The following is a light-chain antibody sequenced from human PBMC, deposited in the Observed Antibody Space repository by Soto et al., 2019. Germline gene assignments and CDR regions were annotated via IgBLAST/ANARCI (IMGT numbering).Light chain of an antibody. CDR2: EVF. V-gene: IGLV2-14*01. J-gene: IGLJ2*01. CDR3: SSYRSSSTPRV. Sequence: QSALTQPASVPGSPGQSITISCTGTNSDVGGYNYVSWYQQHPGKAPKLLIYEVFNRPSGVSNRFSGSRSGNTASLTISGLQAEDDAYYYCSSYRSSSTPRVFGGGTKVTVL. CDR1: NSDVGGYNY.